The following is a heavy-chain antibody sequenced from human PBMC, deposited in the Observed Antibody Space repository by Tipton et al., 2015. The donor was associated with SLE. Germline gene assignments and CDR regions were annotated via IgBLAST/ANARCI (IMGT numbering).Heavy chain of an antibody. D-gene: IGHD3-3*01. Sequence: LRLSCTVSGGSISSYYWSWIRQPPGKGLEWIGEINYSGSTNYNPSLKSRVTISVDTSKNQFSLKLSSVTAADTAVYYCARSPPVEWLFDYWGQGTLVTVSS. J-gene: IGHJ4*02. CDR2: INYSGST. CDR1: GGSISSYY. V-gene: IGHV4-59*01. CDR3: ARSPPVEWLFDY.